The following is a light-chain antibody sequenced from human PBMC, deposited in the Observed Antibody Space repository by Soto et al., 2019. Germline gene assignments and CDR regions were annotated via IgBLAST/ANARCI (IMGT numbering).Light chain of an antibody. CDR3: QHTFITIG. J-gene: IGKJ4*01. CDR2: RAS. CDR1: QNISIY. V-gene: IGKV1-39*01. Sequence: DIQMTQYPPSLSASVGDKVTISCRASQNISIYLTWFQQKAGRAPDLLIYRASSLHSGVPSRFSGSGSATDFPLTINGLQPEDFATYCCQHTFITIGFGGGTKVEI.